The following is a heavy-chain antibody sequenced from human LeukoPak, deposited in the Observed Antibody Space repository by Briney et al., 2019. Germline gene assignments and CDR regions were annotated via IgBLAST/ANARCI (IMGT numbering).Heavy chain of an antibody. CDR2: IYYSGST. CDR3: ARKLWSYYFDY. CDR1: GGSISSSSYY. Sequence: PSETLSLTSTVSGGSISSSSYYWGWIRQPPGKGLEWIGSIYYSGSTYYNPSLKSRVTISIDTSKNQFSLKLNSVTAADPAVYYCARKLWSYYFDYWGQGTLVTVSS. D-gene: IGHD3-10*01. J-gene: IGHJ4*02. V-gene: IGHV4-39*01.